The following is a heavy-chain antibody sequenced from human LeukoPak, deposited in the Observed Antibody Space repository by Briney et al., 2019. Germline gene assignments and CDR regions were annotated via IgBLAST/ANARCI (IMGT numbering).Heavy chain of an antibody. CDR1: GFTFSMSS. J-gene: IGHJ4*02. D-gene: IGHD6-13*01. CDR2: TSFDGANK. Sequence: QPGGSLRLSCATSGFTFSMSSMHWVRLAPGKGLEWLAGTSFDGANKFSGDSVKGRFSISRDNSKNTLYLQMNSLGLDDTAVYFCARGRAGIAAAGFDYWGQGTLVTVSS. CDR3: ARGRAGIAAAGFDY. V-gene: IGHV3-30*04.